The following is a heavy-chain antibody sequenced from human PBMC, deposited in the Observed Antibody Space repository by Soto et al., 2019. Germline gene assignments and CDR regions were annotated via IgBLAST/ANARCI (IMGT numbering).Heavy chain of an antibody. CDR2: IWYDGSNK. V-gene: IGHV3-33*01. J-gene: IGHJ6*02. CDR1: GFTFSIYG. Sequence: QVQLVESGGGVVQPGRSLRLSCAASGFTFSIYGMHWVRQAPGKGLEWVAVIWYDGSNKYYADSVKGRFTISRDNSKNTLYLQMNSLSAEDTAVYYCARDSLKAMDVWGQGTTVTVSS. CDR3: ARDSLKAMDV.